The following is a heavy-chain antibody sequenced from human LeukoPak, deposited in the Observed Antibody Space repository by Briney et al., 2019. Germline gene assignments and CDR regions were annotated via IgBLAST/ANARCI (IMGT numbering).Heavy chain of an antibody. CDR3: ASIKQWLAFEYFQH. J-gene: IGHJ1*01. V-gene: IGHV3-30-3*01. CDR2: ISYDGGNK. CDR1: GFTFSSYA. Sequence: GGSLRLSCAASGFTFSSYAMHWVRQAPGKGLEWVAVISYDGGNKYYADSVKGRFTISRDNSKNTLYLQMNSLRAEDTAVYYCASIKQWLAFEYFQHWGQGTLVTVSS. D-gene: IGHD6-19*01.